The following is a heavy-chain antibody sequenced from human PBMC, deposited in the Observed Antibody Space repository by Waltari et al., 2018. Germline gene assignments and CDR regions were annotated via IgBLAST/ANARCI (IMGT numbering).Heavy chain of an antibody. CDR1: GFTFSSDS. V-gene: IGHV3-21*01. CDR3: ARDMVVTPGYWFDP. CDR2: ISSSSSYI. Sequence: EVQLVESGGGLVKPGGSLRLSCAASGFTFSSDSMNWVRKAPGKGLEWVSSISSSSSYIYYADSVKGRFTISRDNAKNSLYLQMNSLRAEDTAVYYCARDMVVTPGYWFDPWGQGTLVTVSS. D-gene: IGHD2-21*02. J-gene: IGHJ5*02.